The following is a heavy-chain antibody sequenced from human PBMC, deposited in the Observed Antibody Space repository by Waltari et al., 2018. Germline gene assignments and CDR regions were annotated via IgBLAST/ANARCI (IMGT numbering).Heavy chain of an antibody. CDR3: AKRRGYCTSSNCYSADY. CDR1: GFTFDNYA. Sequence: EVQLWESGGALVQPGGSLRLSCAASGFTFDNYAMIWVRQPQGKGLEWVSAISGNGVVAYYADSVKGRFTISRDNSKNTLYLQMNSLRVEDTALYFCAKRRGYCTSSNCYSADYWGQGTLVTVSS. CDR2: ISGNGVVA. V-gene: IGHV3-23*01. D-gene: IGHD2-15*01. J-gene: IGHJ4*02.